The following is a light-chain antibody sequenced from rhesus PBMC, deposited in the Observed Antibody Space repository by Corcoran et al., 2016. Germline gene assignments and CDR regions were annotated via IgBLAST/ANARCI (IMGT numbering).Light chain of an antibody. J-gene: IGKJ4*01. CDR2: KAS. Sequence: DIQMTQSPSSLSASVGDTVTITCRASQSMSSSLARYQQKPGKAPKLLIYKASTLQSGVPSRFSGSGSGTDFTLTINSLQSEDFATYYCQQYTSSPLTFGGGTKVEIK. CDR3: QQYTSSPLT. CDR1: QSMSSS. V-gene: IGKV1-22*01.